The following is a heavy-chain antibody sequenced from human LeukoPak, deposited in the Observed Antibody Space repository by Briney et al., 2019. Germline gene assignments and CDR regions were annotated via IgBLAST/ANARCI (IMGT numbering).Heavy chain of an antibody. CDR1: GGSISSYY. Sequence: PSETLSLSCTVSGGSISSYYWSWIRQPPGKGLEWIGYICYSGSTNYNPSLKSRVTISVDTSKNQFSLKLSSVTAADTAVYYCASANSSGYPPLFDYWGQGTLVTVSS. V-gene: IGHV4-59*01. D-gene: IGHD3-22*01. J-gene: IGHJ4*02. CDR3: ASANSSGYPPLFDY. CDR2: ICYSGST.